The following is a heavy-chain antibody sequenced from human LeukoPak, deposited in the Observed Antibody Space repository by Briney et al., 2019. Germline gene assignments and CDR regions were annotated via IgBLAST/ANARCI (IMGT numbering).Heavy chain of an antibody. V-gene: IGHV3-64D*06. CDR1: GFTFSSYA. D-gene: IGHD3-10*01. J-gene: IGHJ6*02. CDR2: ISSNGGST. CDR3: VKATYYYGSGSYEIYYYGMDV. Sequence: GGSLRLSCSASGFTFSSYAMHWVRQAPGKGLEYVSAISSNGGSTYYADSVKGRFTISRDNSKNTPYLQMSSLRAEDTAVYYCVKATYYYGSGSYEIYYYGMDVWGQGTTVTVSS.